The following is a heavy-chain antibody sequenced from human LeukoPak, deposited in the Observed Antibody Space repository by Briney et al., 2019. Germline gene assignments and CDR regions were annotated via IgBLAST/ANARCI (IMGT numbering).Heavy chain of an antibody. Sequence: SVKVSCKASGGTFSSYAISWVRQAPGQGREWMGRIIPILGIANYAQKFQGRVTITADKSTSTAYMELSSLRSEDTAVYYCARDRIVVVVAAKYSDYGMDVWGQGTTVTVSS. D-gene: IGHD2-15*01. V-gene: IGHV1-69*04. CDR3: ARDRIVVVVAAKYSDYGMDV. J-gene: IGHJ6*02. CDR1: GGTFSSYA. CDR2: IIPILGIA.